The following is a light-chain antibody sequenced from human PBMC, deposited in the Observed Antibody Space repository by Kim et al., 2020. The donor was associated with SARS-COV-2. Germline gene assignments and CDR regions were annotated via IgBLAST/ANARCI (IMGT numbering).Light chain of an antibody. CDR1: QSVSANY. Sequence: SPGERATLSCRASQSVSANYLAWYQQKPGQAPRLLIYGASSRATGVPDRFSGSGSGTDFTFTISRLEPEDFAVYYCHQYGTAPLAFGGGTKVDIK. V-gene: IGKV3-20*01. CDR2: GAS. CDR3: HQYGTAPLA. J-gene: IGKJ4*01.